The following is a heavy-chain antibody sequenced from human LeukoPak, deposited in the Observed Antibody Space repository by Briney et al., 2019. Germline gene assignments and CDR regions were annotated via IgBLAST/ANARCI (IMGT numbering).Heavy chain of an antibody. J-gene: IGHJ4*02. V-gene: IGHV3-48*04. CDR3: ARSITMVRGVILGEFDY. Sequence: GGSLTLFCAASGLTFSSYSMNWVRQAPGKGLEWVSYISSSGSTIYYADSVKGRFTISRDNAKNSLYLQMSSLRAEDTAVYYCARSITMVRGVILGEFDYWGQGTLVTVSS. CDR2: ISSSGSTI. CDR1: GLTFSSYS. D-gene: IGHD3-10*01.